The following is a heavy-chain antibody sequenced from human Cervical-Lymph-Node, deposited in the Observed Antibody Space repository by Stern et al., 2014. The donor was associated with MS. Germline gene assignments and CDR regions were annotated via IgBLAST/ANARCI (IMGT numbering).Heavy chain of an antibody. CDR1: GGSISSSYY. CDR3: VRQVTVRSRFDY. J-gene: IGHJ4*02. Sequence: QVQLQESGPGLVKPSETLSRTCTVSGGSISSSYYWGWLRQSSRKGLEWVGSIDDTGRTIYNPSLKSRVTISVDTSNNPISLKLSSVTAADTAVYYCVRQVTVRSRFDYWGQGTLVTVSS. V-gene: IGHV4-39*01. D-gene: IGHD4-11*01. CDR2: IDDTGRT.